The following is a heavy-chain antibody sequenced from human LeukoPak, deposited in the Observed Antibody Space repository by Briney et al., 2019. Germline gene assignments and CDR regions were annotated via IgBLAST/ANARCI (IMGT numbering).Heavy chain of an antibody. CDR1: GGSFSGYY. CDR3: ARRDYYDSSGYFYY. D-gene: IGHD3-22*01. V-gene: IGHV4-34*01. Sequence: PSETLSLTCAVYGGSFSGYYWSWIRPPPGKGLEWIGEIHHSGSTNYHPSLKSRVTISVDTSKNQFSLKLNSVTAADTAVYYCARRDYYDSSGYFYYWGQGTLVTVSS. CDR2: IHHSGST. J-gene: IGHJ4*02.